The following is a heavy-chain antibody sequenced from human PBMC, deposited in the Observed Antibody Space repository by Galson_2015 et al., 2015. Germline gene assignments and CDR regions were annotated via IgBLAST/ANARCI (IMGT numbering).Heavy chain of an antibody. CDR1: GFTFSIYR. V-gene: IGHV3-48*02. Sequence: SLRLSCAASGFTFSIYRMNWVRLAPGKGLEWVSYMTSDRNTIYYADSVRGRFTISRDNDKNSLYLQMNSLRDEDTAVYYCARSTRGAFDFWGQGTSVTVSS. CDR2: MTSDRNTI. CDR3: ARSTRGAFDF. D-gene: IGHD3-10*01. J-gene: IGHJ3*01.